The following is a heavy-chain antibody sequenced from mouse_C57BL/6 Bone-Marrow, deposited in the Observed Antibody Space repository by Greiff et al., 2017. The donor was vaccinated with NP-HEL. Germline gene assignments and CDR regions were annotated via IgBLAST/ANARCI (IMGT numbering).Heavy chain of an antibody. D-gene: IGHD3-2*02. CDR3: AKTAQARNAMDY. V-gene: IGHV1-26*01. J-gene: IGHJ4*01. CDR2: INPNNGGT. CDR1: GYTFTDYY. Sequence: EVQLQQSGPELVKPGASVKISCKASGYTFTDYYMNWVKQSHGKSLEWIGDINPNNGGTSYNQKFKGKATLTVDKSSSTAYMELRSLTSEDSAVYYCAKTAQARNAMDYWGQGTSVTVSS.